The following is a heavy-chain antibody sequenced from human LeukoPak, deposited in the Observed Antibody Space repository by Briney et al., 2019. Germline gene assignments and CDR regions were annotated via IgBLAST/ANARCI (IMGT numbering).Heavy chain of an antibody. CDR1: GYTFTSYD. CDR2: MNPNSGNT. D-gene: IGHD4-17*01. Sequence: GASVKVSCKASGYTFTSYDINWVRQATGQGLEWMGWMNPNSGNTGYAQKLQGRVTMTTDTSTSTAYMELRSLRSDDTAVYYCARPDYGDYGVDYWGQGTLVTVSS. J-gene: IGHJ4*02. V-gene: IGHV1-8*01. CDR3: ARPDYGDYGVDY.